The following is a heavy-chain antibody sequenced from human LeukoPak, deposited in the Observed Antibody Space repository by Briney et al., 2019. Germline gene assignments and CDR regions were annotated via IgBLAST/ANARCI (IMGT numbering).Heavy chain of an antibody. J-gene: IGHJ6*02. Sequence: GGSLRLSCAASGFTFSSYSMNWVRQAPGKGLEWVSSISSSSSYIYYADSVKGRFTISRDNAKNSLYLQMNSLRAEDTAVYYCARDPGALWSGDGMDVWGQGTTVTVSS. D-gene: IGHD2-21*01. CDR1: GFTFSSYS. CDR3: ARDPGALWSGDGMDV. CDR2: ISSSSSYI. V-gene: IGHV3-21*01.